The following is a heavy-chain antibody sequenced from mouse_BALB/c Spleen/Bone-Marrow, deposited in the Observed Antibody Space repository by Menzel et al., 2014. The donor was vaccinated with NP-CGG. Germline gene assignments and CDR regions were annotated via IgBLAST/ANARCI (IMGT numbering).Heavy chain of an antibody. CDR1: GYSFTGHY. Sequence: VQLQQSGPDLVKPGASVKMSCKASGYSFTGHYMHWVKQSHGKSLEWIGRVNPNNGGATYNQKFRGKAILTVNKSSSTAYMGLRSLTSEDSAVYYCSRGSDYEAMDYWGQGTSVTVSS. CDR2: VNPNNGGA. CDR3: SRGSDYEAMDY. V-gene: IGHV1-22*01. J-gene: IGHJ4*01.